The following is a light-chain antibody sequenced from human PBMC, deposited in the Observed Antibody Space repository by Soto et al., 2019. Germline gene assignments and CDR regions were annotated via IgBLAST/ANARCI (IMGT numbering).Light chain of an antibody. V-gene: IGKV1-39*01. J-gene: IGKJ1*01. CDR1: QTITTY. Sequence: DIQMTQSPSSLSASVGDRVTISCRASQTITTYLNWYQQKPGKAPKLLIYAASSLHSGVPSRFSVSGSGTDFPLTISSLQPEDFAAYYCQQTYSALWTFGQGTKLEIK. CDR2: AAS. CDR3: QQTYSALWT.